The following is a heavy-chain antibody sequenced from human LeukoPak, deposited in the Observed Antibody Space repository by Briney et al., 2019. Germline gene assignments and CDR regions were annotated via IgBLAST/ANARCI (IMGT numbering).Heavy chain of an antibody. CDR1: GFTFSSYG. CDR3: AKDLGGGSGCYDL. D-gene: IGHD6-19*01. Sequence: PGGSLRLSCAASGFTFSSYGMHWVRQAPGKGLEWVAIISYDGSNKYYADSVQGRFTISRDNSKNMLYLQMNSLRAEDTAVYYCAKDLGGGSGCYDLWGRGTLVTVSS. CDR2: ISYDGSNK. V-gene: IGHV3-30*18. J-gene: IGHJ2*01.